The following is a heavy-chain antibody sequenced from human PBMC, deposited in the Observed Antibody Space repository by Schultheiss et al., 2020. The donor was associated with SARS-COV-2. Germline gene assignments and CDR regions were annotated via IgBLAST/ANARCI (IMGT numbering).Heavy chain of an antibody. D-gene: IGHD1-26*01. Sequence: SETLSLTCTVSGGSISSGDYYWSWIRQPPGKGLEWIGSIYYSGSTYYNPSLKSRVTISVDTSKNQFSLKLSSVTAADTAVYYCARLFRQWELLSWCFDLWGRGTLVTVSS. CDR3: ARLFRQWELLSWCFDL. CDR2: IYYSGST. J-gene: IGHJ2*01. V-gene: IGHV4-39*01. CDR1: GGSISSGDYY.